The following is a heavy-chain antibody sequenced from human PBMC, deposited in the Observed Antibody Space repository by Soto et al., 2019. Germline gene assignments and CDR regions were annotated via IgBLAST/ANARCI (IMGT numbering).Heavy chain of an antibody. CDR2: ISGSGRYT. CDR1: GFTFDSCV. D-gene: IGHD6-13*01. J-gene: IGHJ6*02. CDR3: AKDPPSERMQPDYGMDV. V-gene: IGHV3-23*04. Sequence: DVQLVESGGDLVQPGGSLRLSCAASGFTFDSCVMSWVRQAPGKGLEWLSLISGSGRYTDYADSVKGRCTISRDNYKTTLYLQMNSLRVEDTAVYYCAKDPPSERMQPDYGMDVWGQWTTVTVAS.